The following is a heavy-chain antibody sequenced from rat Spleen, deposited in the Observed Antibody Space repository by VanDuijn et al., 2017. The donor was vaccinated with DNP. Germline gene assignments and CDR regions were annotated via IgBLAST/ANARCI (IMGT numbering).Heavy chain of an antibody. Sequence: EVQLVESGGGLVQPGRSLKLSCAASGFTFSDYNMAWVRQAPKKGLEWVATISYDGSSTYYRDSVKGRFTTSRDNAKSTLYVQMDSLRSEETATYYCARIPTDYGYVYYFDYWGQGVKVTVSS. CDR3: ARIPTDYGYVYYFDY. CDR2: ISYDGSST. V-gene: IGHV5-7*01. D-gene: IGHD1-9*01. J-gene: IGHJ2*01. CDR1: GFTFSDYN.